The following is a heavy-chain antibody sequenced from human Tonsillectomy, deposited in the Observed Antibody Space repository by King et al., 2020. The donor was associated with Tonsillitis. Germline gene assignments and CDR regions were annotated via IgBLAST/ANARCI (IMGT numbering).Heavy chain of an antibody. CDR3: ARTPDYYDNSAPMFDF. CDR1: GLSLSTSVIC. Sequence: VTLKESGPALVRPTQTLTLTCTFSGLSLSTSVICVTWIRQSPGKALEWLAHIDWEDDKYYTTSLKTRLTISKDTSKNQVVFTMTNMDTVDTARYFCARTPDYYDNSAPMFDFWGQGILVTVSS. J-gene: IGHJ4*02. V-gene: IGHV2-70*01. D-gene: IGHD3-22*01. CDR2: IDWEDDK.